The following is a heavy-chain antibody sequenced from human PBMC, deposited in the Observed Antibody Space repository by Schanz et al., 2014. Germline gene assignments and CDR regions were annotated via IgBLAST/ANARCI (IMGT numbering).Heavy chain of an antibody. CDR2: IEFSGGTT. CDR1: GFNFKAYA. D-gene: IGHD5-12*01. Sequence: EAQLLESGGGLVQPGGSLRLSCAASGFNFKAYAMSWVRQAPGKGLEWVSGIEFSGGTTYYADSVKGRFTISRDNSKNILTMQMSSLRAEDTAAYYCARGGSSGYDFSIYYMDVWGKGTTXTVSS. CDR3: ARGGSSGYDFSIYYMDV. V-gene: IGHV3-23*01. J-gene: IGHJ6*03.